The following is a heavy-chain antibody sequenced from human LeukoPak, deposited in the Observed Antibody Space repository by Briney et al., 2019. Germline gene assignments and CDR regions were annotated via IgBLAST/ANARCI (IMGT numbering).Heavy chain of an antibody. CDR2: IYYSGCT. CDR1: GGSISSGDYY. V-gene: IGHV4-30-4*08. Sequence: SETLSLTCTVSGGSISSGDYYWSWIRQPPGKGLEWIGYIYYSGCTYYNPSPKSRVTISVDTSKNQFSLKLSSVTAADTAVYYCARVWSGYEAFDIWGQGTMVTVSS. J-gene: IGHJ3*02. CDR3: ARVWSGYEAFDI. D-gene: IGHD3-3*01.